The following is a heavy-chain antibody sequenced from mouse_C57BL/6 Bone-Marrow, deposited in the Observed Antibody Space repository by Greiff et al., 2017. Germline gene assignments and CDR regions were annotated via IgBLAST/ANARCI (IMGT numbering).Heavy chain of an antibody. CDR3: TTYYDYDRGNAMDY. D-gene: IGHD2-4*01. V-gene: IGHV14-4*01. CDR1: GFNIKDDY. Sequence: VQLQQSGAELVRPGASVKLSGTASGFNIKDDYMHWVKQSPEQGLEWIGWIHPENGDTEYASKFQGKATITADTSSNTAYLQLSSLTSEDTAVYYCTTYYDYDRGNAMDYWGQGTSVTVSS. J-gene: IGHJ4*01. CDR2: IHPENGDT.